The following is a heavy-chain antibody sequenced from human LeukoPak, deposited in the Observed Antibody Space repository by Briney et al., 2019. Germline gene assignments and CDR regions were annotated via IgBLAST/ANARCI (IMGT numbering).Heavy chain of an antibody. CDR2: ISWNSGST. CDR3: ASGVTYYYGSASDY. Sequence: GRSLRLSCAASGFTFDDYAMHWVRQAPGKGLEWVSGISWNSGSTYYADSVKGRFTISRDNSKNTLYLQMNSLRAEDTAVYYCASGVTYYYGSASDYWGQGTLVTVSS. D-gene: IGHD3-10*01. V-gene: IGHV3-9*01. CDR1: GFTFDDYA. J-gene: IGHJ4*02.